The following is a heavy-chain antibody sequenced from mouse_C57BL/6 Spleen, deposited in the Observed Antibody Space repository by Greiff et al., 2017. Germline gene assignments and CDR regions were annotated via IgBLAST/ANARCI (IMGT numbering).Heavy chain of an antibody. Sequence: EVQLMESGGGLVKPGGSLKLSCAASGFTFSDYGMHWVRQAPEKGLEWVAYISSGSSTIYYADTVKGRFTISRDNAKNTLFLQMTSLRSEDTAMYYCASYDYDKGYAMDYWGQGTSVTVSS. J-gene: IGHJ4*01. CDR2: ISSGSSTI. CDR1: GFTFSDYG. V-gene: IGHV5-17*01. D-gene: IGHD2-4*01. CDR3: ASYDYDKGYAMDY.